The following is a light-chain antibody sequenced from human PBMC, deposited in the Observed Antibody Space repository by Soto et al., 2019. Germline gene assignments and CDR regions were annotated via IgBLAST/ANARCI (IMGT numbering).Light chain of an antibody. CDR3: QQRVNWPPRDT. CDR2: AAS. CDR1: QSVGTS. Sequence: DIVLTQSPATLSLSPGERASLSCRASQSVGTSLAWYQQRPGQAPRLLLSAASTRATGIPPRFSGSGTGNDLTLTISGLQPEDVAGYYFQQRVNWPPRDTFGQGTKLQIK. V-gene: IGKV3-11*01. J-gene: IGKJ2*01.